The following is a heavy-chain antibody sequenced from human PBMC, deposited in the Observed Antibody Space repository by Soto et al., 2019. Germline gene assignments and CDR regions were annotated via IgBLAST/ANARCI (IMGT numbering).Heavy chain of an antibody. J-gene: IGHJ5*02. CDR2: INQDGGAK. CDR3: AREDDNWFDP. CDR1: GFTFSNYW. Sequence: GGSLRLSCAASGFTFSNYWMSWVRQAPGKGLEWVANINQDGGAKYYVGSVKGRFTISRDNAKNSLFLQMNSLRAEDTAVYYCAREDDNWFDPWGQGTLVTVSS. V-gene: IGHV3-7*03.